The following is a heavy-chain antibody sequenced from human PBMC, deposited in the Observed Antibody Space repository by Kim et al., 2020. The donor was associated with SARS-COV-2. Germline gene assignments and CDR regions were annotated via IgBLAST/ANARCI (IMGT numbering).Heavy chain of an antibody. CDR2: IYYSGST. D-gene: IGHD3-10*01. CDR1: GGSISSSSYY. Sequence: SETLSLTCTVSGGSISSSSYYWGWIRQPPGKGLEWIGSIYYSGSTYYNPSLKSRVTISVDTSKNQFSLKLSSVTAADTAVYYCARPGGPMARTKTYYYYMDVWGKGTTVTVSS. CDR3: ARPGGPMARTKTYYYYMDV. J-gene: IGHJ6*03. V-gene: IGHV4-39*01.